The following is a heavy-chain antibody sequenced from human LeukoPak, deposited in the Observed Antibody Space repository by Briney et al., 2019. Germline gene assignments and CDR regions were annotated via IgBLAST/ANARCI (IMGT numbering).Heavy chain of an antibody. CDR3: AKRGGYDYGSHFDS. CDR2: ISGSGANT. V-gene: IGHV3-23*01. D-gene: IGHD5-18*01. CDR1: GFTFTTYG. Sequence: GGSLRHSLTTSGFTFTTYGMAWVRQAPGKGLEWVSSISGSGANTNYADSVKGRLTISRDSSNNTLYLHMDSLRAEDTAVYFCAKRGGYDYGSHFDSWGQGTLVTVSS. J-gene: IGHJ4*02.